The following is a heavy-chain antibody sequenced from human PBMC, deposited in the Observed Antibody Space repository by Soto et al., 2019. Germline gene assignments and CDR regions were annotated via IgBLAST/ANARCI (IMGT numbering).Heavy chain of an antibody. J-gene: IGHJ3*02. D-gene: IGHD3-3*01. CDR1: GYTLTMYA. CDR3: ARPGVAHDAFDI. Sequence: ASVKVSCKASGYTLTMYAMHWVRQAPGQRLEWMGWINSGNGDTIYSQKFQGRVTLTRDTSTSTAYMALSSLRSEDTAVYYCARPGVAHDAFDIWGQGTMVTVSS. CDR2: INSGNGDT. V-gene: IGHV1-3*04.